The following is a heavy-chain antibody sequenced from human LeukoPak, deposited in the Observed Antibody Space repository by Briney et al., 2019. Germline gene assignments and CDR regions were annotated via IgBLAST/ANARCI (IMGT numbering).Heavy chain of an antibody. CDR1: GFTFSSYA. V-gene: IGHV3-23*01. CDR2: ITGSGGST. Sequence: GGSLRLSCAASGFTFSSYAMGWLRQAPGKGLEWVSTITGSGGSTYYADSVKGRFTISRDNSKNTLYLQMNSLRAEDTAVYYCARDVGVAVYYMDVWGKGTTVTVSS. CDR3: ARDVGVAVYYMDV. J-gene: IGHJ6*03. D-gene: IGHD2-15*01.